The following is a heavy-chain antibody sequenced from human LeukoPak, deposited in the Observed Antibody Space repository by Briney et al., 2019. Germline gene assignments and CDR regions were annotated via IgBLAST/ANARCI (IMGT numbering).Heavy chain of an antibody. CDR1: GFTFSSYA. D-gene: IGHD6-19*01. V-gene: IGHV3-30-3*01. J-gene: IGHJ6*02. CDR2: ISYDGSNK. Sequence: GGSLRLSCAASGFTFSSYAMHWVRQAPGKGLEWVAVISYDGSNKYYADSVKGRFTISRDNSKNTLYLQMNSLRAEDTAVYYCARDSLIAVAGTHYYGMDVWGQGTTVTVSS. CDR3: ARDSLIAVAGTHYYGMDV.